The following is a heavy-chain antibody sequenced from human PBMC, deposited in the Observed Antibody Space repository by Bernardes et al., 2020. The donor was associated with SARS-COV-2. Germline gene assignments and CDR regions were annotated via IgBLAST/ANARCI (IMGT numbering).Heavy chain of an antibody. D-gene: IGHD5-12*01. CDR1: GYTFTNYY. CDR3: ASTSNQWIYGFDI. CDR2: INPSGGST. V-gene: IGHV1-46*01. Sequence: ASVKVSCKASGYTFTNYYIHWVRQAPGQGLEWMGIINPSGGSTSYAQKFQGRVTMTRDTSTRTVYMELSSLRSEDTAVYYCASTSNQWIYGFDIWGQGTMVTVSS. J-gene: IGHJ3*02.